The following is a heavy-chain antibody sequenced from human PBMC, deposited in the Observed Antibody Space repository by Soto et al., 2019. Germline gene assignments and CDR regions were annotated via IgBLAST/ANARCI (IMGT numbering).Heavy chain of an antibody. Sequence: QVQLVQSGTEVKKPGSSVKVSCKASGGTFSSYPITWVRQAPGQGLEWMGGIIPIFGQPNYAQKFQGRVTITADESTSTVYMELSSLRSEDTPVYYCARESRLGGGGMDVWGQGTTVTVSS. J-gene: IGHJ6*02. CDR2: IIPIFGQP. CDR3: ARESRLGGGGMDV. D-gene: IGHD1-26*01. V-gene: IGHV1-69*01. CDR1: GGTFSSYP.